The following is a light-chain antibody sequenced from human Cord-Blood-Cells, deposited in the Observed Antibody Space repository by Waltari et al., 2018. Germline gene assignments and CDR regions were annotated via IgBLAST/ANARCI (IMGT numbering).Light chain of an antibody. CDR1: SSDVGGYNY. CDR2: DVS. Sequence: QSALTQPASVSGSPGQSITISCTGTSSDVGGYNYVSWYQQHPGKAPKLMIYDVSKRPSGVSKRFSGSKAGTTASLTISGLQAEDEADYYCSSYTSSSTWVFGGGTKLTVL. CDR3: SSYTSSSTWV. V-gene: IGLV2-14*01. J-gene: IGLJ3*02.